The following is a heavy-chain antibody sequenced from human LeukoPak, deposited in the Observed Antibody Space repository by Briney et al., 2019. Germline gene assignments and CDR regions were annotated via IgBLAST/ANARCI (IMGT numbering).Heavy chain of an antibody. V-gene: IGHV1-8*02. D-gene: IGHD3-22*01. CDR1: GYTFTSYG. CDR2: MNPNSGNT. J-gene: IGHJ4*02. CDR3: ARHHSSGSQGFDY. Sequence: ASVKVSCKASGYTFTSYGISWVRQAPGQGLEWMGWMNPNSGNTGYAQKFQGRVTMTRNTSISTAYMELSSLRSEDTAVYYCARHHSSGSQGFDYWGQGTLVTVSS.